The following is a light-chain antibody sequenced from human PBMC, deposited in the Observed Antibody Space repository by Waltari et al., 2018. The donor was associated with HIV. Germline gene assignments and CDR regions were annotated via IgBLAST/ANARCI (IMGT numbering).Light chain of an antibody. J-gene: IGLJ2*01. V-gene: IGLV3-25*03. CDR3: QSTDRSGSYII. CDR1: ALSMQY. Sequence: SYELTQPPSLSVSPGPTARITCSGDALSMQYGYWYQQKPGQAPVLVIYKDSERSSGIPERFSGSSSGTTVTLTISGAQAEDEAAYFCQSTDRSGSYIIFGGVTKLTVL. CDR2: KDS.